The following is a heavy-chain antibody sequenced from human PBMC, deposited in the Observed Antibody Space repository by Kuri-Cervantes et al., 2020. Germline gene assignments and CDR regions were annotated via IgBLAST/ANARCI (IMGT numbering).Heavy chain of an antibody. CDR1: GGSFSGYY. V-gene: IGHV4-59*01. Sequence: ESLKISCAVYGGSFSGYYWSWIRQPPGKGLEWIGYIYYSGSTNYNPSLKSRVTISVDTSKNQFSLKLSSVTAADTAVYYCARDLYYFDYWGQGTLVTVSS. CDR2: IYYSGST. D-gene: IGHD2-8*01. J-gene: IGHJ4*02. CDR3: ARDLYYFDY.